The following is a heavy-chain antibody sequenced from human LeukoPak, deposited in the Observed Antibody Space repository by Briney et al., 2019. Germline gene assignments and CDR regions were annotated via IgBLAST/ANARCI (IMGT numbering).Heavy chain of an antibody. J-gene: IGHJ4*02. Sequence: GGSLRLSCAASGFSFSSYAMIWVRQSPAKGLEWVSSITASGDDTYYADSVKGRFTISRDNSKNTSSLQVNSLRVEDTAVYYCAKYELGAARYFHYWGQGTLVTVSS. CDR2: ITASGDDT. CDR1: GFSFSSYA. V-gene: IGHV3-23*01. D-gene: IGHD6-6*01. CDR3: AKYELGAARYFHY.